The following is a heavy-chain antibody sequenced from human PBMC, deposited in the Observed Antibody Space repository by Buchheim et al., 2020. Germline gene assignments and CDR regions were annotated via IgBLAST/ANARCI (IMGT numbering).Heavy chain of an antibody. CDR1: GFTFDDFA. D-gene: IGHD3-9*01. Sequence: EVQLVESGGGLVQPGRSLRLSCAASGFTFDDFAMHWVRQAPGKGLEWVSGINWNSGSIEYADSVKGRFTISRDNYKKSLFLQMNNLRTKDTALYDCVKGVTYDILTGYWHWGQGTL. CDR3: VKGVTYDILTGYWH. CDR2: INWNSGSI. J-gene: IGHJ4*02. V-gene: IGHV3-9*01.